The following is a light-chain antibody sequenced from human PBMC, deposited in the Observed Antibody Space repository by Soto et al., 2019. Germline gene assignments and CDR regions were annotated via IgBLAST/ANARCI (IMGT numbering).Light chain of an antibody. V-gene: IGKV3-15*01. Sequence: EIVMTQSPATLSVSPGERATLSCRASQSVSSNLAWYQQNPGQAPKLLIYGSYTRATAIPARFSGSGSGTEFTLTISSLQSEDFAVYYCQQYNNWPQTFGQGTKGDIK. CDR3: QQYNNWPQT. CDR1: QSVSSN. J-gene: IGKJ1*01. CDR2: GSY.